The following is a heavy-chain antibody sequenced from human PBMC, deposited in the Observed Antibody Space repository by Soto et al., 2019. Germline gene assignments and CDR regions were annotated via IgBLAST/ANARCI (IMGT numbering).Heavy chain of an antibody. CDR1: GFTFSSYA. CDR3: AKDWDLLRAFDL. CDR2: ISASGGRT. Sequence: PGESVRLSCAASGFTFSSYAMSWVRQAPGKGLEWVSGISASGGRTYYADSVKGRFTISRDNSKNTMYLQMSSPRVEDTAVYKCAKDWDLLRAFDLWGQGTMVTVSS. J-gene: IGHJ3*01. D-gene: IGHD1-26*01. V-gene: IGHV3-23*01.